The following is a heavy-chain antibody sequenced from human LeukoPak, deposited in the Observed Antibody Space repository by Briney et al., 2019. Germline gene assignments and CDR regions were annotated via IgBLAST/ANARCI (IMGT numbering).Heavy chain of an antibody. J-gene: IGHJ2*01. V-gene: IGHV4-34*01. CDR3: ASGHPSGWYFDL. D-gene: IGHD6-25*01. Sequence: KPSETLSLTCAVYGGSFSGYYWSWIRQPPGKGLEWIGEINHSGSTNYNPSLKSRVTISIDTSKNQFSLKLSSVTAADTAVYYCASGHPSGWYFDLWGRGTLVTVSS. CDR1: GGSFSGYY. CDR2: INHSGST.